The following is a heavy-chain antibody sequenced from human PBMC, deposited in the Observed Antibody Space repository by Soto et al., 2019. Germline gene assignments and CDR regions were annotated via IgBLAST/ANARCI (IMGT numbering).Heavy chain of an antibody. CDR3: AADPAGLELPHY. CDR2: IVVGSGNT. D-gene: IGHD1-7*01. Sequence: ASVKVSCKASGFTFTSSSMQWVRQARGQRLEWIGWIVVGSGNTNYAQKFQERVTITRDMSTSTAYMELSSLRSEDTAVYYCAADPAGLELPHYWGQGTLVTVSS. V-gene: IGHV1-58*02. CDR1: GFTFTSSS. J-gene: IGHJ4*02.